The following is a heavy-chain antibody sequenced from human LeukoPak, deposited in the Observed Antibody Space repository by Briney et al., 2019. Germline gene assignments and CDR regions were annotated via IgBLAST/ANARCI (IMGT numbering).Heavy chain of an antibody. CDR1: GFTFSSYS. D-gene: IGHD3-22*01. J-gene: IGHJ3*02. V-gene: IGHV3-48*01. Sequence: GGSLRLSCAASGFTFSSYSMNWVRQAPGKGLEWVSYISSSSSTIYYADSVKGRFTISRDNAKNSLYLQMNSLRAEDAAVYYCARDRDYYDSSGSLGIWGQGTMVTVSS. CDR2: ISSSSSTI. CDR3: ARDRDYYDSSGSLGI.